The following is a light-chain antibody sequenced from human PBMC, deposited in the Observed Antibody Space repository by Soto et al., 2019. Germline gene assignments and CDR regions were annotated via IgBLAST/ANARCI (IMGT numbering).Light chain of an antibody. CDR2: SSN. V-gene: IGLV1-44*01. CDR3: VAWDGSLNGVV. CDR1: SSNIGSNS. Sequence: QSVLTQPPSASGTPGQRVTISCSGSSSNIGSNSVNWYQQLPGTAPKLLMYSSNQRPSGVPDRFSGSKSGTSASLAISGLQSEDEDDYYCVAWDGSLNGVVFGGGTKLAVL. J-gene: IGLJ2*01.